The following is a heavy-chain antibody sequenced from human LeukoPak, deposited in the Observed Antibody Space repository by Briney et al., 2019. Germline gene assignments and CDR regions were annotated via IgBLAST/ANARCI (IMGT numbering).Heavy chain of an antibody. CDR3: ARGRYCSADICSGGDAFDI. V-gene: IGHV4-4*07. D-gene: IGHD2-15*01. Sequence: PSETLSLTCTVSGGSINNYYWSWIRQPAGKGLEWIGRIYTRGSTNYDPSLKSRVTMSVDTSKNQFSLKLSSVTAADTAVYYCARGRYCSADICSGGDAFDIWGQGTMVSVSS. J-gene: IGHJ3*02. CDR2: IYTRGST. CDR1: GGSINNYY.